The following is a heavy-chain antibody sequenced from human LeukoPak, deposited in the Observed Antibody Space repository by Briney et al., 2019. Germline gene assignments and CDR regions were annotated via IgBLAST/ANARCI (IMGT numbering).Heavy chain of an antibody. J-gene: IGHJ4*02. CDR1: GGSISSGDYY. CDR2: IYYSGST. D-gene: IGHD5-18*01. V-gene: IGHV4-30-4*08. Sequence: SQTPSLTCTVSGGSISSGDYYWSWIRQPPGKGLEWIGYIYYSGSTYYNPSLKSRVAISVDTSKNQFSLKLSSVTAADTAVYYCARGYSYALRYFDYWGQGTLVTVSS. CDR3: ARGYSYALRYFDY.